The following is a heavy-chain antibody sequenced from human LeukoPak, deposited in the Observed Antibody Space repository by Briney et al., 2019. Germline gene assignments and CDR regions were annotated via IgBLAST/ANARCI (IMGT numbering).Heavy chain of an antibody. D-gene: IGHD6-6*01. V-gene: IGHV4-39*01. Sequence: SETLSLTCTVSGGSISSSNYYWGWIRQPPGKGLEWIGSIYYSGSTYYNPSLKSRVTISVDTSKNQFSLKLSSVTAADTAVYYCARRSFEYSSTGDFDYWGQGTLVTVSS. CDR2: IYYSGST. CDR1: GGSISSSNYY. J-gene: IGHJ4*02. CDR3: ARRSFEYSSTGDFDY.